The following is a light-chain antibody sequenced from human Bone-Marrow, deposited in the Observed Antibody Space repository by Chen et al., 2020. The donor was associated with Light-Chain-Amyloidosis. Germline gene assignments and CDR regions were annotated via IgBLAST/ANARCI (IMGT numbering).Light chain of an antibody. V-gene: IGLV5-45*01. CDR2: YKSDSDK. Sequence: QAVLTQPASLSASPGASASLTRTLRSGIHVGTYRIYWYQQKPGSPPQYLQRYKSDSDKQKGSGVPSRYPVSKDASANAGILLISGLQAEDEADYYCRTWHSSAWVFGGGTKLTVL. CDR3: RTWHSSAWV. CDR1: SGIHVGTYR. J-gene: IGLJ3*02.